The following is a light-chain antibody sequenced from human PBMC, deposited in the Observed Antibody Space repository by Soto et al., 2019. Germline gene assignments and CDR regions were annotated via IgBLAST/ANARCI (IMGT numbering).Light chain of an antibody. CDR1: RSDVGGYNY. J-gene: IGLJ2*01. CDR3: SSFAGNNNLV. Sequence: QSALTQPPSASGSPGQSVTLSCTGTRSDVGGYNYVSWYQQHPGKAPKLMISEVSKRPSGVPDRFSGSKSGNTASLTVSGLQAEDEADYYCSSFAGNNNLVFGGGTKLTVL. CDR2: EVS. V-gene: IGLV2-8*01.